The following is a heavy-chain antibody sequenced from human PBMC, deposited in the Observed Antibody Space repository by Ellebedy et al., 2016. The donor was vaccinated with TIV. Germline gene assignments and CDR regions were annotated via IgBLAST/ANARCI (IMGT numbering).Heavy chain of an antibody. J-gene: IGHJ4*02. CDR2: IIPIFGTE. CDR1: GGTFSSYA. CDR3: ARGDGYNFDY. Sequence: AASVKVSCKASGGTFSSYAISWVRQAPGQGLEWMGGIIPIFGTENYAQKFQGRVTITADESTSTAYMELSSLRSEDTAVYYCARGDGYNFDYWGQGTLVTVSS. V-gene: IGHV1-69*13. D-gene: IGHD5-24*01.